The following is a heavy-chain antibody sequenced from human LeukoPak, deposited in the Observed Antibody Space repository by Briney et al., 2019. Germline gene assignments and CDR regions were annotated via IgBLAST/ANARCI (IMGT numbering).Heavy chain of an antibody. J-gene: IGHJ2*01. CDR2: IYYSGST. Sequence: PSQTLSLTCTVSGGSISSSSYYWGWIRQPPGKGLEWIGSIYYSGSTYYSPSLRSRVTMSLDRSKNQFSLNLSSATAADTAVYYCARISHAYYYATEDWYLDLWGRGTLVTVSS. V-gene: IGHV4-39*07. D-gene: IGHD3-10*01. CDR1: GGSISSSSYY. CDR3: ARISHAYYYATEDWYLDL.